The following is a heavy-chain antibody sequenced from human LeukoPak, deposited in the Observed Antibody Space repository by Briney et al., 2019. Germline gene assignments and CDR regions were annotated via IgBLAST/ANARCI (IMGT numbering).Heavy chain of an antibody. J-gene: IGHJ4*02. V-gene: IGHV3-48*03. CDR2: ISSGSSSI. CDR1: GFTFSSYE. D-gene: IGHD6-6*01. Sequence: GGSLRLSCAASGFTFSSYEMNWVRQAPGKGLEWVSYISSGSSSIFYADSVKGRFTISRDNAKNSLYLQMNSLRVEDTAVYYCARGGIATRFAYWGQGTLVTVSS. CDR3: ARGGIATRFAY.